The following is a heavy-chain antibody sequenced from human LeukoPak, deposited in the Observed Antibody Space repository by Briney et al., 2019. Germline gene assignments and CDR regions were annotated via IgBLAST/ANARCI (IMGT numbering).Heavy chain of an antibody. V-gene: IGHV1-2*02. CDR2: NNPNSGAT. J-gene: IGHJ4*02. D-gene: IGHD3-10*01. CDR1: GYTFTGYY. Sequence: GASVKVSCKASGYTFTGYYMHWVRQAPGLGLEWMGWNNPNSGATKYAQRFRGRVTMTSDTSISTVYMDLSSLRFDDTAVYYCVRGVVGRYGPGNCFYFDNWGQETLVTVSS. CDR3: VRGVVGRYGPGNCFYFDN.